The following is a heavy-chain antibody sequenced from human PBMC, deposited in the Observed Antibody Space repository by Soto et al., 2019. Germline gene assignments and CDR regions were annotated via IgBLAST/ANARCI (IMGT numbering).Heavy chain of an antibody. J-gene: IGHJ6*04. V-gene: IGHV1-69*13. Sequence: SVKVSCKASGGTFSSYAISWVRQAPGQGXEWMGGIIPIFGTANYAQKFQGRVTITADESTSTAYMELSSPRSEDTAVYYCASGPDTALKADGIRDCYYGMKVWHKRTTVSVSS. CDR2: IIPIFGTA. D-gene: IGHD1-20*01. CDR1: GGTFSSYA. CDR3: ASGPDTALKADGIRDCYYGMKV.